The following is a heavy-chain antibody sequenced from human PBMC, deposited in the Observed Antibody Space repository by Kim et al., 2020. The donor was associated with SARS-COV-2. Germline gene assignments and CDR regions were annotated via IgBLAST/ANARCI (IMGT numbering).Heavy chain of an antibody. CDR1: GGSFSGYY. J-gene: IGHJ3*02. Sequence: SETLSLTCAVYGGSFSGYYWSWIRQPPGKGLEWIGEINHSGSTNYNPSLKSRVTISVDTSKNQFSLKLSSVTAADTAVYYCATRDVIRGAFDIWGQWTMVTVSS. V-gene: IGHV4-34*01. CDR3: ATRDVIRGAFDI. D-gene: IGHD3-10*01. CDR2: INHSGST.